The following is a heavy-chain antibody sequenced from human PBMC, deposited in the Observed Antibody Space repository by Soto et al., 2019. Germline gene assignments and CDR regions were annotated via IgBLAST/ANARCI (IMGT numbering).Heavy chain of an antibody. J-gene: IGHJ4*02. CDR1: GFTFSSYA. V-gene: IGHV3-23*01. CDR2: ISGSGGST. D-gene: IGHD2-2*01. Sequence: GGSLRLSCAASGFTFSSYAMSWVRQAPGKGLEWVSAISGSGGSTYYADSVKGRFTISRDNSKYTLYLQMNSLRAEDTAVYYCAKLLYCSSTSCYEVAYYFDYWGQGTLVTVSS. CDR3: AKLLYCSSTSCYEVAYYFDY.